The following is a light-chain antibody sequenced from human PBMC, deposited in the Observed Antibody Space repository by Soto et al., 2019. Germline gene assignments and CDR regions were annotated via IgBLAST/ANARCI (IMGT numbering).Light chain of an antibody. Sequence: SYELTQPPSVSVAPGKTATITCGGNNIGSESVHWYQQRPGQAPVLVISYDSDRPSGIPERFSGSNSGNTATLTISRVEEGAEAEYYCQVGDTNVVFGGGTKLTVL. V-gene: IGLV3-21*04. CDR1: NIGSES. CDR3: QVGDTNVV. J-gene: IGLJ2*01. CDR2: YDS.